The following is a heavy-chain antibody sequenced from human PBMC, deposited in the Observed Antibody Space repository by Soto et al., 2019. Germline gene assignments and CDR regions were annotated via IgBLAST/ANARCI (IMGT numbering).Heavy chain of an antibody. CDR1: GFTFSSYG. Sequence: PGGSLRLSCAASGFTFSSYGMHWVRQAPGKGLEWVAVIWYDGSNKYYADSVKGRFTISRDNSKNTLYLQMNSLRAEDTAVYYCAREGYCTNGVCGGGHSWFDPWGQGTLVTVSS. CDR2: IWYDGSNK. D-gene: IGHD2-8*01. CDR3: AREGYCTNGVCGGGHSWFDP. J-gene: IGHJ5*02. V-gene: IGHV3-33*01.